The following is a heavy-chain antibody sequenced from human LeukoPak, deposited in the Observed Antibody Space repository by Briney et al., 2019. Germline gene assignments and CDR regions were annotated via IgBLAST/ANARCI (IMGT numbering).Heavy chain of an antibody. Sequence: GGSLSLSCAASGFTFSSYAMIWVRQAPGKGLEWVSTFSGSGGNTYYADSVKGRFTISRDNSKNTLYLQMNNLRAEDTAVYYCAKGDSSSWYAFDIWGRGTMVTVSS. CDR2: FSGSGGNT. CDR1: GFTFSSYA. J-gene: IGHJ3*02. D-gene: IGHD6-13*01. CDR3: AKGDSSSWYAFDI. V-gene: IGHV3-23*01.